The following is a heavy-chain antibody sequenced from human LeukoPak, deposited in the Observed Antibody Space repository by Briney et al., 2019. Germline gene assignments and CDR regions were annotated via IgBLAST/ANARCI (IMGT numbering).Heavy chain of an antibody. D-gene: IGHD2-2*01. Sequence: SETLSLTCTVSGGSISSYYWNWIRQPPGKGLEWIGYIYYSGSTNYNPSLKSRVTISVDTSKNQFSLKLSSVTAADTAVYYCARGRCGTSCYAGNWFDPWGQGTLVTVSS. J-gene: IGHJ5*02. V-gene: IGHV4-59*01. CDR1: GGSISSYY. CDR3: ARGRCGTSCYAGNWFDP. CDR2: IYYSGST.